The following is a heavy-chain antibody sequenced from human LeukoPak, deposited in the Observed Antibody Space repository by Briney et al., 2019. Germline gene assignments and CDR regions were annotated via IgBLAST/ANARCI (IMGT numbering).Heavy chain of an antibody. CDR1: GGSISSYY. CDR3: ARAPYSGYLNWFDP. D-gene: IGHD5-12*01. Sequence: NPSETLSLTCTVSGGSISSYYWSWIRQPPGKGLEWIGYIYYSGSTNYNPSLKSRVTISVDTSKNQFSLKLSSVTAADTAVYYCARAPYSGYLNWFDPWGQGTLVTVSS. J-gene: IGHJ5*02. CDR2: IYYSGST. V-gene: IGHV4-59*01.